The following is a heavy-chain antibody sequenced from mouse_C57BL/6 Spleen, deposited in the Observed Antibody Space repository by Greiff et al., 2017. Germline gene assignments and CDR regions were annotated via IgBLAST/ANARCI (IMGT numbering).Heavy chain of an antibody. D-gene: IGHD4-1*02. J-gene: IGHJ4*01. V-gene: IGHV1-82*01. CDR1: GYAFSSSW. CDR3: AREATGYAMDY. Sequence: QVQLQQSGPELVKPGASVKISCKASGYAFSSSWMNWVKQRPGKGLEWIGRIYPGDGDTNYNGKFKGKATLTADKSSSTAYMQLSSLTSEDSAVYFCAREATGYAMDYWGQGTSVTVSS. CDR2: IYPGDGDT.